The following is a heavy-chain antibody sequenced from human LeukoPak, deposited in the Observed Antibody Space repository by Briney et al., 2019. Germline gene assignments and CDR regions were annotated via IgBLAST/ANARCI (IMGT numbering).Heavy chain of an antibody. Sequence: ASVKVSCKASGYTFTSYAMNWVRQAPGQGLEWMGWINPNSGGTNYEQKFQGRVTMTRDTSISTAYMGLSRLRSDDTAVYYCARARFDLGPPAMGRHNFFDPWGQGTLVTVSS. D-gene: IGHD2-2*01. J-gene: IGHJ5*02. CDR1: GYTFTSYA. V-gene: IGHV1-2*02. CDR2: INPNSGGT. CDR3: ARARFDLGPPAMGRHNFFDP.